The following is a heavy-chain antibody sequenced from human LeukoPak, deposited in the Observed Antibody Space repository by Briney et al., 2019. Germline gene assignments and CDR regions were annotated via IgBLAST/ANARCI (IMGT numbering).Heavy chain of an antibody. CDR2: TSPSGNT. CDR3: ARAVRRVTDAFDI. CDR1: GGSITTYY. D-gene: IGHD3-10*01. Sequence: AETLSLTCTVSGGSITTYYWSWIRQPAGKGLKWIGHTSPSGNTNYNPSLKSRVTMSIDTSKNQFSLKLNSVTAADTAVYYCARAVRRVTDAFDIWGQGTMVTVSS. V-gene: IGHV4-4*07. J-gene: IGHJ3*02.